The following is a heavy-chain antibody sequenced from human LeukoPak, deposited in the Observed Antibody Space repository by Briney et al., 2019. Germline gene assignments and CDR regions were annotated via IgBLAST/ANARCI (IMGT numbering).Heavy chain of an antibody. CDR1: GYTFTGYY. CDR3: ARAYYDSSGYYYRDDPTDY. CDR2: INPNSGGT. Sequence: ASVKVSCKASGYTFTGYYMHWVRQAPGQGLGWMGWINPNSGGTNYAQKFQGRVTMTRDTSISTAYMELSRLRSDDTAVYYCARAYYDSSGYYYRDDPTDYWGQGTLVTVSS. J-gene: IGHJ4*02. D-gene: IGHD3-22*01. V-gene: IGHV1-2*02.